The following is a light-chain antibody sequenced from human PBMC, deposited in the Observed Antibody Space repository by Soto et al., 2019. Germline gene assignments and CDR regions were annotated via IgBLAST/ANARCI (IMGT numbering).Light chain of an antibody. CDR3: SSYTSSSTAV. J-gene: IGLJ2*01. V-gene: IGLV2-14*01. CDR1: SSDIGGYNY. CDR2: DVS. Sequence: QSVLTQPASVSGSPGQSITISCTGTSSDIGGYNYVSWYQQHPGKAHKLIIYDVSNRPSGVSNRFSGSKSGNAASLTISGLQAEDEADYYCSSYTSSSTAVFGGGTKVTVL.